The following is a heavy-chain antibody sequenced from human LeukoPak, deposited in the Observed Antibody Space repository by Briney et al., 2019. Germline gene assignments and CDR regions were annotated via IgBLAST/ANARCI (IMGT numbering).Heavy chain of an antibody. CDR2: IRYDGSNK. CDR1: GFTFSSYS. V-gene: IGHV3-30*02. J-gene: IGHJ6*03. CDR3: AKGKGHYYYYMDV. Sequence: PGGSLRLSCAASGFTFSSYSMNWVRQAPGKGLEWVAFIRYDGSNKYYADSVKGRFTISRDNSKNTLYLQMNSLRAEDTAVYYCAKGKGHYYYYMDVWGKGTTVTVSS.